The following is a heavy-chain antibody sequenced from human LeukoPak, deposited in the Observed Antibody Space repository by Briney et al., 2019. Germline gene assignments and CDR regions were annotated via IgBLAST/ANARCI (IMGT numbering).Heavy chain of an antibody. V-gene: IGHV3-23*01. CDR1: GFTFTSYS. CDR2: ISADSATT. J-gene: IGHJ4*02. CDR3: ARKSASGNYPLDY. Sequence: GGSLRLSCAASGFTFTSYSMNWVRQAPGKGLEWVSVISADSATTFYADSVKGRFTISRDNAKNTVFLQMSSLRAEDTALYYCARKSASGNYPLDYWGQGTLVTVSS. D-gene: IGHD3-10*01.